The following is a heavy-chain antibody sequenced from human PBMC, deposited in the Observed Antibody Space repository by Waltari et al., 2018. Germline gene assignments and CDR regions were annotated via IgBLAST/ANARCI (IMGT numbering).Heavy chain of an antibody. CDR2: ISSSGYI. Sequence: EVQLVESGGGLVKPGGSLRLSCAASGFTFSNYAMNWVRQAPGKGLEWVSSISSSGYIYYADSVKGRFTISRDNARNSLYLQMNSLRAEDTAVYYCARDINSREDYWGQGTLVTVSS. V-gene: IGHV3-21*01. D-gene: IGHD1-20*01. CDR3: ARDINSREDY. CDR1: GFTFSNYA. J-gene: IGHJ4*02.